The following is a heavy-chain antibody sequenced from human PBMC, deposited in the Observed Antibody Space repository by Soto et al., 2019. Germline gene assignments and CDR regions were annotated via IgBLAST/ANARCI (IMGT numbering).Heavy chain of an antibody. Sequence: SETLSLTCTVSGGSISTYYLSWIRQPPGKGLEWIDYIYYSGNTNYNPSLRSRVTISIDTSKNQFSLKLSSVTAADTAVYYCASMFGTPPNYIDYWGQGTLVTVSS. CDR3: ASMFGTPPNYIDY. CDR1: GGSISTYY. V-gene: IGHV4-59*12. D-gene: IGHD3-16*01. J-gene: IGHJ4*02. CDR2: IYYSGNT.